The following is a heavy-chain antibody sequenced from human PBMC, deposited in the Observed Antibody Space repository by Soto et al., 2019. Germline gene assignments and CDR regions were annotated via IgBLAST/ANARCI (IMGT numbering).Heavy chain of an antibody. CDR3: ARHEGILTGYYLDY. CDR1: GGSISSSSYY. V-gene: IGHV4-39*01. Sequence: PSETLSLTCTVSGGSISSSSYYWGWIRQPPGKGLEWIGSIYYSGSTYYNPSLKSRVTISVDTSKNQFSLKLSSVTAADTAVYYCARHEGILTGYYLDYWGQGTLVTVSS. D-gene: IGHD3-9*01. CDR2: IYYSGST. J-gene: IGHJ4*02.